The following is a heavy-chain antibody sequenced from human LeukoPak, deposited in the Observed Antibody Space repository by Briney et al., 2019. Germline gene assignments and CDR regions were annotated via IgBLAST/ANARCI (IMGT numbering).Heavy chain of an antibody. Sequence: ASVKASCKASGGTFSSYAISWVRQAPGQGLEWMGRIIPIFGTANYAQKFQGRVTITTDESTSTAYMELSSLRSEDTAVYYCARDGNSDYVWGSYRYTSVNDAFDIWGQGTMVTVSS. CDR1: GGTFSSYA. V-gene: IGHV1-69*05. CDR2: IIPIFGTA. CDR3: ARDGNSDYVWGSYRYTSVNDAFDI. D-gene: IGHD3-16*02. J-gene: IGHJ3*02.